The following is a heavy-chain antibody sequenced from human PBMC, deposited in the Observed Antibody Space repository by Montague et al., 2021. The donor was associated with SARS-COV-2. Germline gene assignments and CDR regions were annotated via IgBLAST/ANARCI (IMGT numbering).Heavy chain of an antibody. CDR1: RGPFSNYY. CDR3: ARGRPVQGSFRHFDSISSGALDI. Sequence: SDTLSLTCAVSRGPFSNYYWTWIRQSPGKGLEWIGEVNQGGAPNYTPSLKSRVTISLGTSKKQISLKLNSVTVADTAVFFCARGRPVQGSFRHFDSISSGALDIWAQGSLVIVSS. CDR2: VNQGGAP. D-gene: IGHD3-9*01. V-gene: IGHV4-34*01. J-gene: IGHJ3*02.